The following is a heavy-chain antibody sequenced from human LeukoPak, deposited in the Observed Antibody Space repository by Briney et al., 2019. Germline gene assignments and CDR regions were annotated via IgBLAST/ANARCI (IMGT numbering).Heavy chain of an antibody. CDR3: AIGLYGGPFDY. J-gene: IGHJ4*02. V-gene: IGHV3-23*01. Sequence: GGSLRLSCAASGFTFSNYAMTWVRQAPGKGLEWVSAISGSGTNTYYADSVKGRFTISRDNSKNTLYLQMNSLRAGDTAVYYCAIGLYGGPFDYWGQGTLVTVSS. CDR2: ISGSGTNT. CDR1: GFTFSNYA. D-gene: IGHD4-17*01.